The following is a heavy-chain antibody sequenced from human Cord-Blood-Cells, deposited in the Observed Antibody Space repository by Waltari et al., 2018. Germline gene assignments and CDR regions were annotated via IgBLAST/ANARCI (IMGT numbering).Heavy chain of an antibody. CDR3: ARGQALIGDAFDI. V-gene: IGHV4-30-2*01. CDR1: GGSISSGGYS. J-gene: IGHJ3*02. Sequence: QLQLQESGSGLVKPSQTLSLTCAVSGGSISSGGYSWGWIRQPPGKGLEWIGYIYHSGSTYHNPSLKSRVTISVDRSKNQFSLKLSSVTAADTAVYYCARGQALIGDAFDIWGQWTMVTVSS. CDR2: IYHSGST. D-gene: IGHD2-8*01.